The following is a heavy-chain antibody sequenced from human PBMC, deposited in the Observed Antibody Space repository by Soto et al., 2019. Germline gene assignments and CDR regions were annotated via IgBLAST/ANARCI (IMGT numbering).Heavy chain of an antibody. D-gene: IGHD5-12*01. CDR3: AKYRRTDAEGYRLDF. CDR2: VYYSGST. J-gene: IGHJ4*02. Sequence: SETLSLTCTLSGGSIGGYYWSWIRQPPGKGLEWIGYVYYSGSTKYNPSLESRVTISVDMSNNQFSLMLTSVTAADTAVYYCAKYRRTDAEGYRLDFWGQGTRVTVSS. V-gene: IGHV4-59*01. CDR1: GGSIGGYY.